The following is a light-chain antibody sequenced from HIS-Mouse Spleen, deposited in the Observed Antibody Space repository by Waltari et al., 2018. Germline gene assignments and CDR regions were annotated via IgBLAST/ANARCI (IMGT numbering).Light chain of an antibody. V-gene: IGLV2-23*01. CDR1: SIYLGSYDL. CDR2: EGS. J-gene: IGLJ3*02. CDR3: CSYAGSSTWV. Sequence: QSALTQPASVSGSPGQSTTISCTGTSIYLGSYDLVSWYQQHPGKAPKLMIYEGSKRPSGVSNRFSGSKSGNTASLTISGLQAEDEADYYCCSYAGSSTWVFGGGTKLTVL.